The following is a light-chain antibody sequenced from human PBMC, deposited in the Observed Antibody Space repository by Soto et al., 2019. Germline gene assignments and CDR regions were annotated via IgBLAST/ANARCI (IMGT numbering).Light chain of an antibody. V-gene: IGLV2-23*02. J-gene: IGLJ2*01. CDR3: CSYAGSSTVV. Sequence: QSVLTQSASVSGSPGQSITISCTGTSSDIGSYNLVSWYQQHPGKAPKLMIYEVNKRPSGLSNRFSGSKSGNTASLTISGLQAEDEADYYCCSYAGSSTVVFGGGTKLTVL. CDR1: SSDIGSYNL. CDR2: EVN.